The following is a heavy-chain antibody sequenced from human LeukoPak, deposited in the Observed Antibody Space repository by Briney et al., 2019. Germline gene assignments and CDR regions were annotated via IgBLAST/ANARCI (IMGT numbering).Heavy chain of an antibody. CDR1: GGSFSGYY. Sequence: PSETLSLTCAVYGGSFSGYYWSWIRQPPGKGLEWIGEINHSGSTNYNPSLKSRVIISVDTSKNQFSLKLSSVTAADTAVYYYARGLSAIVYWGQGTLVTVSS. CDR3: ARGLSAIVY. V-gene: IGHV4-34*01. J-gene: IGHJ4*02. CDR2: INHSGST. D-gene: IGHD2-15*01.